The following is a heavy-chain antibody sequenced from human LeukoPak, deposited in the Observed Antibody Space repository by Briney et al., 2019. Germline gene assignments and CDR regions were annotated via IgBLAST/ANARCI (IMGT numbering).Heavy chain of an antibody. Sequence: GGSLRLSCAASGFTFGSYWMHWVRQAPGKGLVWVSRINSDGSSTTYAYSVKGRFTISRDNAKNTLYLQMNGLRAEDTAVYYCAALDHGHDYWGKGTLVTVSS. CDR1: GFTFGSYW. CDR2: INSDGSST. CDR3: AALDHGHDY. J-gene: IGHJ4*02. V-gene: IGHV3-74*01.